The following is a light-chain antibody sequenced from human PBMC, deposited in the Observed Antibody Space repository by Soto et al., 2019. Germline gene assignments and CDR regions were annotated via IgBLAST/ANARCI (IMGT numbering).Light chain of an antibody. CDR1: SSDVGGYNY. J-gene: IGLJ2*01. Sequence: QSALTQPPSASGSPGQSVTISCTGTSSDVGGYNYVSWYQQHPGKAPKLMIYEVSKRPSGVPDRFSGSKSGNTASLTVSGLQAEDDADYYCSSYAGSKGVFGGGTKLTVL. CDR2: EVS. CDR3: SSYAGSKGV. V-gene: IGLV2-8*01.